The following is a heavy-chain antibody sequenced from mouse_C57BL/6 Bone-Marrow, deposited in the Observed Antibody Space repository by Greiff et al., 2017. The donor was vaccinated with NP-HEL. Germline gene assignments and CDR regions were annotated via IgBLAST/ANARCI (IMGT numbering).Heavy chain of an antibody. D-gene: IGHD1-1*01. CDR1: GYSFTDYN. Sequence: EVKLQQSGPELVKPGASVKISCKASGYSFTDYNMNWVKQSNGKSLEWIGVINPNYGTTSYNQKFKGKATLTVDQSSSTAYMQLNSLTSEDSAVYYCALNYYGSSLWYFDVWGTGTTVTVSS. J-gene: IGHJ1*03. CDR3: ALNYYGSSLWYFDV. V-gene: IGHV1-39*01. CDR2: INPNYGTT.